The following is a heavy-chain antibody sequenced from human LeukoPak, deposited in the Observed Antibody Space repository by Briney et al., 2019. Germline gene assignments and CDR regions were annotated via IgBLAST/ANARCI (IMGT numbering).Heavy chain of an antibody. CDR1: GFTFSTYA. V-gene: IGHV3-23*01. Sequence: GGSLRLSCAASGFTFSTYAMSWVRQAPGKGLEWVSGISGSGGKTDYADSVKGRFTMSRDNSKNTLYLQMNSLRAEDTAVYYCAKYEIGAGPLDYWGQGTLVTVSS. CDR3: AKYEIGAGPLDY. D-gene: IGHD3-16*01. J-gene: IGHJ4*02. CDR2: ISGSGGKT.